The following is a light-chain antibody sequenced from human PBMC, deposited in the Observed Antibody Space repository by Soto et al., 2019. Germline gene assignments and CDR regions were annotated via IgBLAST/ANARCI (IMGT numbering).Light chain of an antibody. CDR1: SSNIGAGHD. CDR3: QSYDSSLSGYV. Sequence: QSVLTQPPSVSAAPGQRVTISCTGSSSNIGAGHDVHWYQQLPGTAPKLLIYANTTRPSGVPGRFSGSKPGTSASLAITGLQAEDEADYSCQSYDSSLSGYVFGTGTKVTVL. V-gene: IGLV1-40*01. J-gene: IGLJ1*01. CDR2: ANT.